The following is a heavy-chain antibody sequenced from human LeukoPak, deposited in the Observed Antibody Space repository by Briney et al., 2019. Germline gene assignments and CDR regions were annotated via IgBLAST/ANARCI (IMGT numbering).Heavy chain of an antibody. D-gene: IGHD6-19*01. Sequence: GGSLRLSCAASGFTVSSSYMSWVRQAPGKGLEWVSVIYSGGSTYYADSVKGRFTISRDNSKNTLYLQMNSLRAEDTAVYYCARDAGAVAGYYFDYWGQGTLVTVSS. CDR3: ARDAGAVAGYYFDY. CDR1: GFTVSSSY. CDR2: IYSGGST. V-gene: IGHV3-53*01. J-gene: IGHJ4*02.